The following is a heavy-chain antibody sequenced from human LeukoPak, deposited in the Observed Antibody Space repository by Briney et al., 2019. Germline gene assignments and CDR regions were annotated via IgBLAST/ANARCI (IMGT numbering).Heavy chain of an antibody. CDR3: ARDRGAMVRGVIDY. Sequence: PSETLSLTCTVSGGSISSSSYYWGWIRQPPGKGLEWIGSIYYSGSTYYNPSLKSRFTISVDTSKNQFSLKLSSVTAADTAVYYCARDRGAMVRGVIDYWGQGTLVTVSS. V-gene: IGHV4-39*02. CDR2: IYYSGST. CDR1: GGSISSSSYY. D-gene: IGHD3-10*01. J-gene: IGHJ4*02.